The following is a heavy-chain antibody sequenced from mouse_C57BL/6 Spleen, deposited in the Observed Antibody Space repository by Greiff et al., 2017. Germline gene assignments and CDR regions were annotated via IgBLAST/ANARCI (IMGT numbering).Heavy chain of an antibody. D-gene: IGHD1-1*01. CDR1: GYAFSSSW. J-gene: IGHJ4*01. V-gene: IGHV1-82*01. CDR3: ARSGARSSYAMDD. CDR2: IYPGDGDT. Sequence: QVQLQQSGPELVKPGASVKISCKASGYAFSSSWMNWVKQRPGKGLEWIGRIYPGDGDTNYNGKFKGKATLTADKSSSTAYMQLSSLTSEDSAVYFCARSGARSSYAMDDWGQGTSVTVSS.